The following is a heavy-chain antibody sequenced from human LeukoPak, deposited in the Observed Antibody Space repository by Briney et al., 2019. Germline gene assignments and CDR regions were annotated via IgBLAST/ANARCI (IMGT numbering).Heavy chain of an antibody. D-gene: IGHD4-17*01. CDR1: GGSFSGYY. V-gene: IGHV4-34*01. J-gene: IGHJ4*02. CDR2: INHSGST. Sequence: SSETLSLTCAVYGGSFSGYYWSWIRQPPGKGLEWIGEINHSGSTNYNPSLKSRVTISVDTSKNQFSLKLRSVTAADTAIYYCARDAGSDYGDYAFDYWGQGILVTVSS. CDR3: ARDAGSDYGDYAFDY.